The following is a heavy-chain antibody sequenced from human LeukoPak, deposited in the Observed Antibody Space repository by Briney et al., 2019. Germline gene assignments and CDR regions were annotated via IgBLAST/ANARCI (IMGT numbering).Heavy chain of an antibody. V-gene: IGHV3-11*01. CDR2: ISSSGSTI. D-gene: IGHD3-22*01. J-gene: IGHJ3*02. Sequence: GGSLRLSCAASGFTFSDYYMSWVRQAPGKGLEWVSYISSSGSTIYYADSVKGRFTISRDNAKNSLYLQMNSLRAEDTAVYYCARASSGYYSGAFDIWGQGTMVTVSS. CDR1: GFTFSDYY. CDR3: ARASSGYYSGAFDI.